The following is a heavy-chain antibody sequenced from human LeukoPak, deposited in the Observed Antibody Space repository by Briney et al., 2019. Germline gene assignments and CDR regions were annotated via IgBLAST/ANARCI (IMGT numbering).Heavy chain of an antibody. D-gene: IGHD6-6*01. CDR2: IYYSGST. CDR1: GGSISSYY. V-gene: IGHV4-59*01. CDR3: ARDRDSSSSLRNYYYYMDV. J-gene: IGHJ6*03. Sequence: SETLSLTCTVSGGSISSYYWSWIRQPPGKGLEWIGYIYYSGSTNYNPSLKSRVTISVDTSKNQFSLKLSSVTAADTAVYYCARDRDSSSSLRNYYYYMDVWGKGTTVTVSS.